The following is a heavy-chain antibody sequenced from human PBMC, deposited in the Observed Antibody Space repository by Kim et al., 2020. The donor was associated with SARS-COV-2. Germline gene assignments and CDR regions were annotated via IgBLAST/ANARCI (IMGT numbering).Heavy chain of an antibody. V-gene: IGHV1-69*13. Sequence: SVKVSCKASGGTFSSYAISWVRQAPGQGLEWMGGIIPIFGTANYAQKFQGRVTITADESTSTAYMELSSLRSEDTAVYYCARVPYSSSSLYYYGMDVWGQGTTVTVSS. J-gene: IGHJ6*02. CDR1: GGTFSSYA. CDR3: ARVPYSSSSLYYYGMDV. D-gene: IGHD6-6*01. CDR2: IIPIFGTA.